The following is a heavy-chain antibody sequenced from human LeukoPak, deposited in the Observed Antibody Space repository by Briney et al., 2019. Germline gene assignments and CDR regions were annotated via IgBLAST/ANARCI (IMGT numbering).Heavy chain of an antibody. CDR2: IYYSGST. CDR3: ARRLVLWFGELFDY. V-gene: IGHV4-39*01. Sequence: SETLSLTCSVSGGSISRSSYYWGWIRQPPGKGLEWIGSIYYSGSTYYNPSLKSRVTISVDTSKNQFSLKLSSVTAADTAVYYCARRLVLWFGELFDYWGQGTLVTVSS. CDR1: GGSISRSSYY. D-gene: IGHD3-10*01. J-gene: IGHJ4*02.